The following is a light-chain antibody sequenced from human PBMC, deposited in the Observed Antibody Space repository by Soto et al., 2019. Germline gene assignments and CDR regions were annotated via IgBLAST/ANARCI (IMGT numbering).Light chain of an antibody. CDR2: GAS. CDR1: QSVSSSY. V-gene: IGKV3-20*01. CDR3: QQHGISHIT. J-gene: IGKJ5*01. Sequence: EIVLTQSPGTLSLSPGERYTLSCRASQSVSSSYLAWYQQKHGQAPRXXIYGASSRATGIPDRFSGSGSGTDFTITITRLEPDDSEVYYGQQHGISHITFGQGIRLEIK.